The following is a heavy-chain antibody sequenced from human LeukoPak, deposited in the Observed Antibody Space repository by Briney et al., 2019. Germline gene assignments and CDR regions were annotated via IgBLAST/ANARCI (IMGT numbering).Heavy chain of an antibody. D-gene: IGHD3-10*01. CDR3: ARSRITMVRGVIWFDP. CDR2: IYYSGST. CDR1: GGSISSYY. Sequence: SETLSLTCTVSGGSISSYYWSWIRQPPGKGLEWIGYIYYSGSTNYNPSLKSRVTISVDTSKNQFSLKLSSVTAADTAVYYCARSRITMVRGVIWFDPWGQGTLVTVSS. J-gene: IGHJ5*02. V-gene: IGHV4-59*12.